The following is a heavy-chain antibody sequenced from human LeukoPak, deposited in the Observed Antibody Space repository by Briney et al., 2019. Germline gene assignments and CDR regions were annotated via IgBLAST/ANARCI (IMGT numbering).Heavy chain of an antibody. CDR2: IYGNGGGI. CDR3: AKDRLPDGRWSLDY. CDR1: GFPFSTYA. V-gene: IGHV3-23*01. D-gene: IGHD6-13*01. Sequence: GSLRLSCAASGFPFSTYAMNWVRQAPGKGLEWVSGIYGNGGGIQYADSVKGRFTISRDNSKNTLYLQMNSLRAEDTALYYCAKDRLPDGRWSLDYWGQGTLVTVSS. J-gene: IGHJ4*02.